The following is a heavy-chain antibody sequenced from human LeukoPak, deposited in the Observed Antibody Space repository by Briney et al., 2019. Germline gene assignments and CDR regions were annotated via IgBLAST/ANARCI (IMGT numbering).Heavy chain of an antibody. Sequence: SVKVSCKASGGTFTSYAISWVRQAPGQGLEWMGGIIPIFGTANYAQKFQGRVTITADESTSTAYMELSSLRAEDTAVYYCARVLADAFDIWGQGTMVTVSS. V-gene: IGHV1-69*01. CDR2: IIPIFGTA. J-gene: IGHJ3*02. CDR1: GGTFTSYA. D-gene: IGHD3-3*01. CDR3: ARVLADAFDI.